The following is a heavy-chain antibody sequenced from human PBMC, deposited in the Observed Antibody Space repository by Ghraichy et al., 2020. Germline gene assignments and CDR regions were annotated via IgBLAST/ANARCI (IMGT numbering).Heavy chain of an antibody. CDR3: ANLHGGYVWGQTYDAFDI. J-gene: IGHJ3*02. CDR2: ISGSGGST. V-gene: IGHV3-23*01. D-gene: IGHD3-16*01. Sequence: GGSLRLSCAASGFTFSSYAMSWVRQAPGKGLEWVSAISGSGGSTYYADSVKGRFTISRDNSKNTLYLQMNSLRAEDTAVYYCANLHGGYVWGQTYDAFDIWGQGTMVTVSS. CDR1: GFTFSSYA.